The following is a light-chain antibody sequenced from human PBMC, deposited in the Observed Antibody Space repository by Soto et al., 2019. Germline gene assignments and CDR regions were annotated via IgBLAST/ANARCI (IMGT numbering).Light chain of an antibody. CDR1: SSNIGAGYD. CDR2: ANT. CDR3: QSYDSSLSAYV. Sequence: QSALTQPPSVSGAPGQRVTISCTGSSSNIGAGYDVHWYQQLPGTAPKLLIYANTNRPSGVPGRFSGSKPGTSASLAITGLQAEDEADYYCQSYDSSLSAYVFGTGTKVTVL. J-gene: IGLJ1*01. V-gene: IGLV1-40*01.